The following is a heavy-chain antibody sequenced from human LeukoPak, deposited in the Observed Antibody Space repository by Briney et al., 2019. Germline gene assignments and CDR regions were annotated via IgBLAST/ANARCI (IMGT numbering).Heavy chain of an antibody. J-gene: IGHJ4*02. D-gene: IGHD6-19*01. CDR3: AKDQGGIAVAGISY. Sequence: GGSLRLSCAASGFTFSSYGMHWVPQAPGKGLEWVTFIRYDGSNKYYADSVKGRFTISRDNSKNTLYLQMNSLRAEDTAVYYCAKDQGGIAVAGISYWGQGTLATVSS. CDR2: IRYDGSNK. V-gene: IGHV3-30*02. CDR1: GFTFSSYG.